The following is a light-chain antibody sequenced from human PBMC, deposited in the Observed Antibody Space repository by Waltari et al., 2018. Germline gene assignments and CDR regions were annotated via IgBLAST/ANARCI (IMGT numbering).Light chain of an antibody. CDR1: QSVSRA. CDR2: GAS. J-gene: IGKJ1*01. V-gene: IGKV3-20*01. CDR3: QHYLRLPVT. Sequence: EIVLTQSPGPLPLSLGERATVSCRASQSVSRALAWYQQKPGQAPRLLIYGASTRATGIPDRFSGSGSGTDFSLTISRLEPDDFAVYYCQHYLRLPVTFGQGTTVEI.